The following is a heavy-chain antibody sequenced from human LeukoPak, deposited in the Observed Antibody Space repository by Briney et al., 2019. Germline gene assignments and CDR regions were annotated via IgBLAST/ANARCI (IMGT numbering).Heavy chain of an antibody. V-gene: IGHV1-69*05. D-gene: IGHD1-7*01. CDR3: ASVFWNYGYYYYYYMDV. CDR1: GGTFSSYA. Sequence: GASVKVSCKASGGTFSSYAISWVRQAPGQGLEWMGGIIPIFGTANYAQKFQGRVTITTDESTSTAYMELSSLRSEDTAAYYCASVFWNYGYYYYYYMDVWGKGTTVTVSS. CDR2: IIPIFGTA. J-gene: IGHJ6*03.